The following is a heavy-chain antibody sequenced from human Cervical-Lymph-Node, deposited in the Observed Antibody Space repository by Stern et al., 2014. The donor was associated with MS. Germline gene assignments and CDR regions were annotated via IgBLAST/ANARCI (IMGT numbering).Heavy chain of an antibody. D-gene: IGHD2-15*01. CDR3: ALRSETSDRWYLLGYRL. J-gene: IGHJ4*02. CDR2: IFPVFGTP. Sequence: QVQLVESGAEVTKPGSSVKVSCKASGGTFSKFPSSWVRQAPGQGLEWMGGIFPVFGTPTYAQEFRGRVTITADVSTRPVYIELSRLRSYDTAVYYRALRSETSDRWYLLGYRLRGPGTLVPVSS. V-gene: IGHV1-69*01. CDR1: GGTFSKFP.